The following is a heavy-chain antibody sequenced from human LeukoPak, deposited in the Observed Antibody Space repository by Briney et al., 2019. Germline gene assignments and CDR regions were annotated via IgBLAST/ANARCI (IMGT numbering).Heavy chain of an antibody. V-gene: IGHV4-4*07. Sequence: SETLSLTCTVSGGSISSYYWSWIRQPAGKGLEWIGRIYTSGSTNYNPSLKSRVTMSVDTSKNQFSLKLSSVTAADTAVYYCARDIIPGIAAAGSSVGYYYYYMDVWGKGTTVTVSS. J-gene: IGHJ6*03. D-gene: IGHD6-13*01. CDR3: ARDIIPGIAAAGSSVGYYYYYMDV. CDR2: IYTSGST. CDR1: GGSISSYY.